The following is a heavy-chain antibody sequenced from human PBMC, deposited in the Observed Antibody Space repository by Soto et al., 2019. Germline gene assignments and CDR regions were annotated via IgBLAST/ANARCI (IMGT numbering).Heavy chain of an antibody. V-gene: IGHV4-59*01. CDR3: ARAGKVRSRWYLVGAPTEGMVFDY. CDR1: GGSISSYY. CDR2: IYYSGST. Sequence: PSETLSLTCTVSGGSISSYYWSWIRQPPGKGLEWIGYIYYSGSTNYNPSLKSRVTISVDTSKNQFSLKLSSVTAADTAVYYCARAGKVRSRWYLVGAPTEGMVFDYWGQGTRVTVSS. J-gene: IGHJ4*02. D-gene: IGHD1-26*01.